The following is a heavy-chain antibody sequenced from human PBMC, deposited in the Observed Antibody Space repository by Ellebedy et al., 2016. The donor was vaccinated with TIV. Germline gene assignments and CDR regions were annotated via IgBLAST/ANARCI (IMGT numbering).Heavy chain of an antibody. J-gene: IGHJ4*02. CDR2: ISDSGST. V-gene: IGHV4-59*01. CDR3: ARGPGRRGILDY. Sequence: MPSETLSLTCTVSGASISSFYWSWIRLPPANELEWIGYISDSGSTNYNPSLKSRVTISVDTSKNQLSLNLNSVTAADTAVYYCARGPGRRGILDYWGQGTLVTISS. CDR1: GASISSFY. D-gene: IGHD3-16*01.